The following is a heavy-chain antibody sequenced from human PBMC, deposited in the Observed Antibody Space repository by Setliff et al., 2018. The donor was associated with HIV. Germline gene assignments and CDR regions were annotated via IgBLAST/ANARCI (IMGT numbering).Heavy chain of an antibody. D-gene: IGHD2-2*01. J-gene: IGHJ5*02. CDR2: VYASTGHT. CDR1: GDKFGSFD. CDR3: VRGHCNSDKCWYTWFDP. Sequence: GASVKVSCKTSGDKFGSFDINWVRQASGQGLEWVGWVYASTGHTAYAQKFQDRLTMTTDTSTTTASMELRSLRSDDTAVYYCVRGHCNSDKCWYTWFDPWGQGTLVTVSS. V-gene: IGHV1-8*01.